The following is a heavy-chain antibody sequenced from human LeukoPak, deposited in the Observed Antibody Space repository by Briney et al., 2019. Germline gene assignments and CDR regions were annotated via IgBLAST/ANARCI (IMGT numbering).Heavy chain of an antibody. Sequence: SETLSLTCTVSGASISSSYWSWIRQTPGKRLEWIGYIYYNGNSNSNPSLKSRVTISADTSKNQFSLKLSSVNAADTATYYCVRGNYDNRGYSNAFDIWGQGTMVTVSS. J-gene: IGHJ3*02. V-gene: IGHV4-59*01. CDR2: IYYNGNS. D-gene: IGHD3-22*01. CDR1: GASISSSY. CDR3: VRGNYDNRGYSNAFDI.